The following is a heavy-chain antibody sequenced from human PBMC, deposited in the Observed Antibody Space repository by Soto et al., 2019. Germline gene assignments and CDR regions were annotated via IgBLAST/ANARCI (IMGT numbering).Heavy chain of an antibody. CDR1: GGTFSSYA. V-gene: IGHV1-69*13. CDR2: IIPIFGTA. J-gene: IGHJ5*02. CDR3: ARDATYYYDSSGYEQGNWFDP. Sequence: SVKVSCKASGGTFSSYAISWVRQAPGQGLEWMGGIIPIFGTANYAQKFQGRVTITADESTSTAYMELSSLRSEDTAVYYCARDATYYYDSSGYEQGNWFDPWGRG. D-gene: IGHD3-22*01.